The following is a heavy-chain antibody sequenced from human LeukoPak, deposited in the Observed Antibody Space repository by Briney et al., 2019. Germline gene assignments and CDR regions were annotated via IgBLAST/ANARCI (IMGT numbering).Heavy chain of an antibody. CDR2: MNPNSGNT. J-gene: IGHJ4*02. CDR3: ARRVGAGYCTNGVCYTPFDY. Sequence: ASVKVSCKASGYTFTSYDINWVRQATGQGLEWMGWMNPNSGNTGYAQKFQGRVTMTRNTSISTAYMELSSLRSEDTAVYYCARRVGAGYCTNGVCYTPFDYWGQGTLVTVSS. V-gene: IGHV1-8*01. D-gene: IGHD2-8*01. CDR1: GYTFTSYD.